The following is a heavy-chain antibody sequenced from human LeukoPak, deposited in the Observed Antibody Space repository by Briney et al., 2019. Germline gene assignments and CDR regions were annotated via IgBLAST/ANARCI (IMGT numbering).Heavy chain of an antibody. CDR3: ARRWGHFDY. Sequence: GGSLRLSCAASGFTFSGYEMNWVRQAPGEGLEWVSYISSSASTIEYADSVKGRFTISRDNAKNSLYLQMDSLRVEDTAVYYCARRWGHFDYWGQGTLVTVSS. D-gene: IGHD7-27*01. J-gene: IGHJ4*02. V-gene: IGHV3-48*03. CDR2: ISSSASTI. CDR1: GFTFSGYE.